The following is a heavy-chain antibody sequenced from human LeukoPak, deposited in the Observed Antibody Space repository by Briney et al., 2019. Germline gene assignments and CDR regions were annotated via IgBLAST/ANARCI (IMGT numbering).Heavy chain of an antibody. CDR2: IYSGGST. J-gene: IGHJ4*02. V-gene: IGHV3-53*04. Sequence: GGSLRLSCAASGFTVSSNYMSWVRQAPGKGLEWVSVIYSGGSTYYADSVKGRFTISRHNSKNTLYLQMNSLRAEDTAVYYCARAVAGIVYYFDSWGQGTLVTVSS. CDR3: ARAVAGIVYYFDS. CDR1: GFTVSSNY. D-gene: IGHD6-19*01.